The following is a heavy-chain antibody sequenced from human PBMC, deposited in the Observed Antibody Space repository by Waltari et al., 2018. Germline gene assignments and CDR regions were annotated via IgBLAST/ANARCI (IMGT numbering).Heavy chain of an antibody. CDR2: ITGSGLTT. CDR1: MFPFSNYS. V-gene: IGHV3-23*01. D-gene: IGHD5-18*01. Sequence: EVHLLESGGGLVQPGGSLRLSCTTPMFPFSNYSLSWVRPAPGKGLEWVSAITGSGLTTYYADSVKGRFTVSRDNSRNTVFLQMNTLRGDDTAVYYCAKEWEDTAMVAYYFDSWGQGTLVTVFS. J-gene: IGHJ4*02. CDR3: AKEWEDTAMVAYYFDS.